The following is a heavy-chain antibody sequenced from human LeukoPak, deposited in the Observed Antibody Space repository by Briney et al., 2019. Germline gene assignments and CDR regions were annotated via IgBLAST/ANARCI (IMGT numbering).Heavy chain of an antibody. V-gene: IGHV1-2*02. J-gene: IGHJ4*02. CDR2: INHKSGGA. CDR1: GYSVNAYN. CDR3: ARDSPYYYGSGSYFPFDY. D-gene: IGHD3-10*01. Sequence: ASVKVSCKASGYSVNAYNMHWVRQAPGQGLEWMGWINHKSGGANYAQKFQGRVTMTRDTSISTAYMELSRLRSDDTAVYYCARDSPYYYGSGSYFPFDYWGQGTLVTVSS.